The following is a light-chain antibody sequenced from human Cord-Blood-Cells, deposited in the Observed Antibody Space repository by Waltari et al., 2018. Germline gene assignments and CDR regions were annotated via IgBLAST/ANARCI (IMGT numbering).Light chain of an antibody. CDR3: SSYTSSSTPFV. CDR1: SSDVGRYDY. V-gene: IGLV2-14*03. CDR2: DVS. J-gene: IGLJ1*01. Sequence: SALTQPASVSRSPGQSLTLSCTPTSSDVGRYDYLPWYHQHPGKAPKLMIYDVSNRPSGVSNRFSGSKSGNTASLTISGLQAEDEADYYCSSYTSSSTPFVFGTGTKVTVL.